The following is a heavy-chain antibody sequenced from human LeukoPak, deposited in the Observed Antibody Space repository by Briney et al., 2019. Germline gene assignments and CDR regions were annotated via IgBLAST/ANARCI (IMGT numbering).Heavy chain of an antibody. Sequence: SETLSLTCAVSGYSISSGYYWGWIRQRPGKGLEWIGSIYHSGSTYYNPSLKSRVTISVDTSKNQFSLKLSSVTAADTAVYYCARAQSAAAGGFDYWGQGTLVTVSS. V-gene: IGHV4-38-2*01. D-gene: IGHD6-13*01. CDR1: GYSISSGYY. J-gene: IGHJ4*02. CDR2: IYHSGST. CDR3: ARAQSAAAGGFDY.